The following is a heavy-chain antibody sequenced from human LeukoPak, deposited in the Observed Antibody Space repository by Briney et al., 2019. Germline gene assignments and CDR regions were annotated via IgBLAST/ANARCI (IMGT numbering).Heavy chain of an antibody. CDR1: GGSISSSSYY. J-gene: IGHJ4*02. CDR2: INYSGDT. Sequence: SETLSLTCTVSGGSISSSSYYWGWIRQPPGKGLEWIETINYSGDTYYNPPLKSRVTISVDSSKNQFSLKLSSVTAADTAVYYCVRLQAVTGNFDYWGQGALVTVSS. V-gene: IGHV4-39*07. CDR3: VRLQAVTGNFDY. D-gene: IGHD1-20*01.